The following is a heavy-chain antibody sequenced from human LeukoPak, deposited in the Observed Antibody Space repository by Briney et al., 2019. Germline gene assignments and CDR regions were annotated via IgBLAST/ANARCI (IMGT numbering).Heavy chain of an antibody. CDR3: AKLYNTMSLGGLDY. CDR2: IEQDGRTK. J-gene: IGHJ4*02. V-gene: IGHV3-30*02. Sequence: PGGSLRLSCAASGFSFRSYGMHWVRQAPGKGLEWGAFIEQDGRTKFFVDSVKGRFTISRDNSKNTLYLQLNSLRPEDTAVYYCAKLYNTMSLGGLDYWGQGALVTVSS. CDR1: GFSFRSYG. D-gene: IGHD3-16*01.